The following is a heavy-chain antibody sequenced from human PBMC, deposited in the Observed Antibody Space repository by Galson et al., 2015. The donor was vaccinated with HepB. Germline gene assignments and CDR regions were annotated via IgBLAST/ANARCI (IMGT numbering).Heavy chain of an antibody. J-gene: IGHJ6*02. V-gene: IGHV4-59*08. D-gene: IGHD6-19*01. CDR1: GGSISSYY. CDR3: ARLGAVAGTYYYYGMDV. Sequence: ETLSLTCTVSGGSISSYYCSWIRQPPGKGLEWIGYIYYSGSTNYNPSLKSRVTVSVDTSKNQFSLRLSSVTAADTAVYYCARLGAVAGTYYYYGMDVWGQGTTVTVSS. CDR2: IYYSGST.